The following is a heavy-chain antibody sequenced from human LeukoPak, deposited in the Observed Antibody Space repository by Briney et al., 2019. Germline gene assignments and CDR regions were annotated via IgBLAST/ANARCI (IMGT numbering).Heavy chain of an antibody. CDR2: ISAYNGNT. J-gene: IGHJ3*02. D-gene: IGHD3-22*01. CDR3: ARQSYYYDSSGYYSYDAFDI. V-gene: IGHV1-18*01. CDR1: GYTFTSYG. Sequence: ASVKVSCKAPGYTFTSYGISWVRQAPGQGLEWMGWISAYNGNTNYAQKLQGRVTMTTDTSTSTAYMELRSLRSDDTAVYYCARQSYYYDSSGYYSYDAFDIWGQGTMVTVSS.